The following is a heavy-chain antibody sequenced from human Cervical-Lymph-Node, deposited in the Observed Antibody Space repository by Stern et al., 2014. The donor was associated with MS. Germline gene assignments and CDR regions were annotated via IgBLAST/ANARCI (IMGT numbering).Heavy chain of an antibody. D-gene: IGHD4-17*01. Sequence: DVQLVESGGGLVQPGGPRRLSCAASGFTFSRYAMNWVRQAPGKGLDWVSAISGSGGSTYYADSVKGRFTISRDNSKNTLYLQMNSLRAEDTALYYCAKSTVTSLSDYWGQGTLVTVSS. CDR2: ISGSGGST. CDR3: AKSTVTSLSDY. V-gene: IGHV3-23*04. J-gene: IGHJ4*02. CDR1: GFTFSRYA.